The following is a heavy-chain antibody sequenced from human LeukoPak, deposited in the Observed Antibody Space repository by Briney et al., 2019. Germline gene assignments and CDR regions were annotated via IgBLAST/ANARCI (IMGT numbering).Heavy chain of an antibody. CDR3: AKDSSSSWPTFDY. CDR2: IRYDGSNK. V-gene: IGHV3-30*02. Sequence: GGSLRLSCAASGFTFSSYGMHWVRQAPGKGLEWVAFIRYDGSNKYYADSVKGRFTISRDNSKNTLHLQMNSLRAEDTAVYYCAKDSSSSWPTFDYWGQGTLVTVSS. J-gene: IGHJ4*02. CDR1: GFTFSSYG. D-gene: IGHD6-13*01.